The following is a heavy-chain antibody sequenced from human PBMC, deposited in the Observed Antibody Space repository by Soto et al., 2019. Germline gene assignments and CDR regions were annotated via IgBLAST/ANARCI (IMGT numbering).Heavy chain of an antibody. CDR2: IWYDGSNK. D-gene: IGHD3-9*01. CDR3: AGSTYYDIVTGYLRKNDALDI. J-gene: IGHJ3*02. CDR1: GFTFSSYG. Sequence: GGSLRLSCAASGFTFSSYGMHWVRQAPGKGLEWVAVIWYDGSNKYYADSVKGRFTISRDNSKNTLYLQMNSLIAEDIAVYYCAGSTYYDIVTGYLRKNDALDIGGQGTMVTVSS. V-gene: IGHV3-33*08.